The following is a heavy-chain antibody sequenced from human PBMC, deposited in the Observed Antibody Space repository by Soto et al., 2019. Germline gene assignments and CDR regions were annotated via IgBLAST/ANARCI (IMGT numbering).Heavy chain of an antibody. D-gene: IGHD2-21*02. CDR2: MYNTGST. CDR3: AIRYCGGDCYSDYYYYGMDV. CDR1: GGSISGYY. J-gene: IGHJ6*02. Sequence: SETLSLTCTVSGGSISGYYWSWIRQPPGKGLEWIGYMYNTGSTVYNPSFKSRVTISVDTSKNQFSPKLSSVTAADTAVYYCAIRYCGGDCYSDYYYYGMDVWGQGTTVTVSS. V-gene: IGHV4-59*08.